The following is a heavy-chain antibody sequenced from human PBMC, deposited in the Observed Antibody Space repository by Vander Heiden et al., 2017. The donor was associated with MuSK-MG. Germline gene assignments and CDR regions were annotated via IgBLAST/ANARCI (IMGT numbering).Heavy chain of an antibody. CDR2: IRNKANSYTT. CDR3: ARASMVRGVYPFEY. D-gene: IGHD3-10*01. Sequence: EVLLVESGGGLVQPGGSLRLSCAASGFTFRDHYMDWVRQAPGKGLEWVGRIRNKANSYTTEYAASVEGRFTISRDDSRNSLYLQINSLKTEDTAVYYCARASMVRGVYPFEYWGQGTLVTVSS. CDR1: GFTFRDHY. J-gene: IGHJ4*02. V-gene: IGHV3-72*01.